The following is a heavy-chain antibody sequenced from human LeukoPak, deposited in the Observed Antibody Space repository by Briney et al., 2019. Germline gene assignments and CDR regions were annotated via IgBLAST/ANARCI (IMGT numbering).Heavy chain of an antibody. D-gene: IGHD6-19*01. J-gene: IGHJ4*02. CDR3: ARAKLAVGGDY. CDR2: IYYSGST. V-gene: IGHV4-39*01. CDR1: GGSLSSSGYY. Sequence: SETLSLTCTVSGGSLSSSGYYWGWIRQPPGKGLEWIGSIYYSGSTYYNPSLKSRVTISVDTSKNQFSLKLSSVTAADTAVYYCARAKLAVGGDYWGQGTLVTVSS.